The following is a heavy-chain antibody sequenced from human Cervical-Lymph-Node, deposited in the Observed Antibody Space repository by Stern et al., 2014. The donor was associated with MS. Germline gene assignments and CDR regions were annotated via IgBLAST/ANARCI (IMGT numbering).Heavy chain of an antibody. CDR3: ARDKTGVDYYYGLDV. CDR2: TSYDGTNK. D-gene: IGHD1-14*01. CDR1: GFTFSSYG. V-gene: IGHV3-33*05. Sequence: VQLVESGGGVVQPGRSLRLSCAASGFTFSSYGVHWVRQAPGKGLAWVAITSYDGTNKYYADSVKGRFTISRDNSKNTLYLQMNSLRAEDTAVYYCARDKTGVDYYYGLDVWGQGTTVTVSS. J-gene: IGHJ6*02.